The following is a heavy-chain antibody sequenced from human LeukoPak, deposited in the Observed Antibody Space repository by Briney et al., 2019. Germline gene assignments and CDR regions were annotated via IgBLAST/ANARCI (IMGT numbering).Heavy chain of an antibody. CDR2: IVVGSGNT. Sequence: ASVKVSCMASGFTLTSSAVQSVRQARGQRLEWIGWIVVGSGNTNYAQTFQERVTITSDMSTSTAYMELSRLRSEDTAVYYCAALERDYGDYQYWYFDLWGRGTLVTVSS. CDR1: GFTLTSSA. V-gene: IGHV1-58*01. D-gene: IGHD4-17*01. J-gene: IGHJ2*01. CDR3: AALERDYGDYQYWYFDL.